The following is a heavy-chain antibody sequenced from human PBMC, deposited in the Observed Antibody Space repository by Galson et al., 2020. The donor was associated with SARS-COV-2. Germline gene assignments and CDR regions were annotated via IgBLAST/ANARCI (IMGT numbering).Heavy chain of an antibody. V-gene: IGHV4-34*01. Sequence: PSETLSLTCAVYSGTFSGYYWNWIRQPPGKGLEWIGEINNSGTTNYNASLRSRVTISVDTSKSQFSLRLTSVTAADMAVYYCARGRNPRDDGALLWIYRIASTGVFDYWGLGTLVTVSS. CDR3: ARGRNPRDDGALLWIYRIASTGVFDY. D-gene: IGHD6-13*01. CDR2: INNSGTT. CDR1: SGTFSGYY. J-gene: IGHJ4*02.